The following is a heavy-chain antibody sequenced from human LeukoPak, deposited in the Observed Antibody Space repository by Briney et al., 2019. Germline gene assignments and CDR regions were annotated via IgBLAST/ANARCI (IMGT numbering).Heavy chain of an antibody. CDR3: ASRAGYTGSWSAFDY. D-gene: IGHD6-13*01. CDR2: ISGSGGST. CDR1: GFTFSSYA. V-gene: IGHV3-23*01. Sequence: GGSLRLSCAASGFTFSSYAMSWVRQAPGKGLEWVSAISGSGGSTYYADSVKGRFTISRDTSKNTLYLQMNSLRAEDTAVYYCASRAGYTGSWSAFDYWGQGTLVTVSS. J-gene: IGHJ4*02.